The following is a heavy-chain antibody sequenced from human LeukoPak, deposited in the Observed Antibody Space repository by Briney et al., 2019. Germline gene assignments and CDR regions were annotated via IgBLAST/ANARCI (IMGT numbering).Heavy chain of an antibody. Sequence: GGSLRLSCAASGFSFMTYSMNWVRQAPGKGLEWVSSISLRGTYLYYSDSVKGRFTVSRDDAKNSLSLQMNSLRADDAAVYYCARGRSITLLRGVAMSDGFDIWGQGAMVTVSS. CDR3: ARGRSITLLRGVAMSDGFDI. CDR1: GFSFMTYS. CDR2: ISLRGTYL. D-gene: IGHD3-10*01. V-gene: IGHV3-21*01. J-gene: IGHJ3*02.